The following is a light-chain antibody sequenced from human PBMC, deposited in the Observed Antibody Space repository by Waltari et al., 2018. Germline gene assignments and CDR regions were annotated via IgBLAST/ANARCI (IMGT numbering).Light chain of an antibody. V-gene: IGKV1-12*02. CDR1: QGISTW. CDR2: GSS. CDR3: QQANSFPYT. J-gene: IGKJ2*01. Sequence: DIQMPQSPSSVSASVGDSVTITCRASQGISTWLAWYQQKPGKAPKLLISGSSRLQSGVPSRFSGSGSGTDFTLTISSLQPEDFATYYCQQANSFPYTFGRGTRLEIK.